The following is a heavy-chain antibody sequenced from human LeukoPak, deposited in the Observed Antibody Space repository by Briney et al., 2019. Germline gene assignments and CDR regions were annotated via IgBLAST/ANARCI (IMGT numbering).Heavy chain of an antibody. CDR3: ARGSVTPDAGY. J-gene: IGHJ4*02. V-gene: IGHV4-59*01. CDR1: GGSISSYY. Sequence: PSETLSLTCTVSGGSISSYYWSWIRQPPGKGLEWIGYAFDSEATDYNPSLKSRVIISIDTSKNQVSLKLNSVSAADSAVYYCARGSVTPDAGYWGPGTLVTVSS. D-gene: IGHD4-17*01. CDR2: AFDSEAT.